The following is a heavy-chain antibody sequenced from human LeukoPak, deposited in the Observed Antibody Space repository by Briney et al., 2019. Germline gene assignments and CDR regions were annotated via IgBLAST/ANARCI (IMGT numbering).Heavy chain of an antibody. V-gene: IGHV1-46*01. CDR3: ATSGAGYSAAILNWFDP. CDR2: INPSGGST. J-gene: IGHJ5*02. Sequence: ASVKVSCKASGYTFTSYYMHWVRQAPGQGLEWMGIINPSGGSTSYAQKFQGRVTMTRDTSTSTVYMELSSLRSEDTAVYYCATSGAGYSAAILNWFDPWGQGTLVTVSS. CDR1: GYTFTSYY. D-gene: IGHD2-2*01.